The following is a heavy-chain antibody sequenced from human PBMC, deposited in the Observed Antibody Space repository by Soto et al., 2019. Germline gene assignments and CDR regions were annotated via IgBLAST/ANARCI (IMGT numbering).Heavy chain of an antibody. CDR1: GLTFSNYC. CDR3: ARDARRLLWFGDYSDY. V-gene: IGHV3-7*01. Sequence: GGSLRLSCAASGLTFSNYCMSWVRQTPGKGLEWVASIKQDGSEKYYVNSVKGRFTISRDNAKKSLYLQMNSLRAEDTAVYYCARDARRLLWFGDYSDYWGQGTLVTVSS. J-gene: IGHJ4*02. D-gene: IGHD3-10*01. CDR2: IKQDGSEK.